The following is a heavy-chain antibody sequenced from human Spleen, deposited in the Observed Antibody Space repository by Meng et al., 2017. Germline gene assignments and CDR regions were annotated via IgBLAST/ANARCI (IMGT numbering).Heavy chain of an antibody. CDR1: GGSISGYY. CDR2: IYHSGIT. CDR3: ASFIMMVVTDNPQDAFDI. D-gene: IGHD2-21*02. V-gene: IGHV4-59*12. J-gene: IGHJ3*02. Sequence: SETLSLTCTVSGGSISGYYWSWIRQPPGKGLEWIAQIYHSGITNYNPSLKSRVTISIDKSKNQFSLKLSSVTAADTAVYYCASFIMMVVTDNPQDAFDIWGQGTEVTVSS.